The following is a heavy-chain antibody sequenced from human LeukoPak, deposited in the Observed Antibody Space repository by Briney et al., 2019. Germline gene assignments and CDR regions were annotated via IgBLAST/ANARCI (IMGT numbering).Heavy chain of an antibody. CDR1: GFTFSSYW. J-gene: IGHJ6*02. CDR2: IKQDGSEK. Sequence: GGSLRLSCAASGFTFSSYWMSWVRQAPGKGLEWVANIKQDGSEKYYVDSVKGRFTISRDNAKSSLYLQMNSLRAEDTAVYYCARDLRYYYYGMDVWGQGTTVTVSS. CDR3: ARDLRYYYYGMDV. V-gene: IGHV3-7*01.